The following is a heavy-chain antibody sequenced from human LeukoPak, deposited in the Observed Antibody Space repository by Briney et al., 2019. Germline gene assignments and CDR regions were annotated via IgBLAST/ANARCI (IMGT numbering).Heavy chain of an antibody. J-gene: IGHJ4*02. CDR1: GFTFDDYG. CDR2: INWNGGST. V-gene: IGHV3-20*04. CDR3: ARGLSRYSSSWLLFDY. D-gene: IGHD6-13*01. Sequence: PGGSLRLSCAASGFTFDDYGMSWVRQAPGKGLEWVSGINWNGGSTGYADSVKGRFTISRDNAKNSLYLQMNSLRPEDTALYYCARGLSRYSSSWLLFDYWGQGTLVTVSS.